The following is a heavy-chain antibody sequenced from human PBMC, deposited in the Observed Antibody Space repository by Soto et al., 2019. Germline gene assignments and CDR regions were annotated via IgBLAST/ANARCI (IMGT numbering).Heavy chain of an antibody. CDR2: INHSGST. Sequence: SETLSLTCAVYGGSFSGYYWSWIRQPPGKGLEWIGEINHSGSTNYNPSLKSRVTISVDTSKNQFSLKLSSVTAADTAVYYCAGGYSSSWYLWFDPWGQGTLVTV. CDR3: AGGYSSSWYLWFDP. V-gene: IGHV4-34*01. CDR1: GGSFSGYY. D-gene: IGHD6-13*01. J-gene: IGHJ5*02.